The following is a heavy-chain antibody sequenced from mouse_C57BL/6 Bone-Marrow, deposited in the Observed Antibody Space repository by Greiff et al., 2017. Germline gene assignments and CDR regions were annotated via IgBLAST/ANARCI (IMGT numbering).Heavy chain of an antibody. D-gene: IGHD1-1*01. CDR1: GYTFTDYY. CDR2: LYPGSGNT. Sequence: QVQLQQSGAELVRPGASVKLSCKASGYTFTDYYINWVKQRPGQGLEWIARLYPGSGNTYYNEKFKGKATLTAEKSSGTAYRQLSSLTSEDSAVYFCGRKAPSLITTVVDAMDYWGQGTSVTVSS. CDR3: GRKAPSLITTVVDAMDY. V-gene: IGHV1-76*01. J-gene: IGHJ4*01.